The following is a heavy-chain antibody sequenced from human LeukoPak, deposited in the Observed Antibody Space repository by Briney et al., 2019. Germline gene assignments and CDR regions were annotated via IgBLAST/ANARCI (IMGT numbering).Heavy chain of an antibody. D-gene: IGHD4-17*01. V-gene: IGHV3-23*01. Sequence: PGGSLRLSCAASGFTFNNYAMNWVRQAPGKGLEWVSSISGGGETTYYADSAKGRFTISRDNSQNTLYLQMNSLRAEDTAVYYCARDYADYVGYFFFDYWGQGTLGTVSS. J-gene: IGHJ4*02. CDR3: ARDYADYVGYFFFDY. CDR1: GFTFNNYA. CDR2: ISGGGETT.